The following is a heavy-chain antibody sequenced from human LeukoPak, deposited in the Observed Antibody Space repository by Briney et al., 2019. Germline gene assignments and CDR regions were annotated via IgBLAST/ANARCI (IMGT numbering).Heavy chain of an antibody. CDR1: GFTFSSYA. Sequence: GGSLRLSCAASGFTFSSYAMSWVRQAPGKGLEWVSAISGSGGSTYYADSVKGRFTISRDNSKNTLYLQMNSLRAEDTAVYYCAQSRRGDVGFDYWGQGTLVTVSS. J-gene: IGHJ4*02. CDR2: ISGSGGST. CDR3: AQSRRGDVGFDY. D-gene: IGHD2-21*02. V-gene: IGHV3-23*01.